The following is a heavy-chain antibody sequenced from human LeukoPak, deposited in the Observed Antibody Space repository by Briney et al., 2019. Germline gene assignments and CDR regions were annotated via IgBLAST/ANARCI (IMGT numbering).Heavy chain of an antibody. D-gene: IGHD3-22*01. CDR3: AREGYDTNIYYKADY. V-gene: IGHV4-59*01. CDR1: GGSISSYY. Sequence: SETLSLTCTVSGGSISSYYWSWIRQPPGKGQEWIGYISYSGSTSYNPSLKSRVTITLDTSKSQFSLRLSCVTAADTAVYYCAREGYDTNIYYKADYWGQGTLVTVSS. J-gene: IGHJ4*02. CDR2: ISYSGST.